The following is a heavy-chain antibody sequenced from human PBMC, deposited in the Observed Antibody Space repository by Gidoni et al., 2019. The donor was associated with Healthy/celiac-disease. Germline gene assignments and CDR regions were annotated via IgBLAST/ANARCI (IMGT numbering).Heavy chain of an antibody. CDR1: GFPFSRYA. Sequence: QVHRVESGGGVVQPGRSRRLSGAASGFPFSRYAMHWVRQAPGKGLEWVAVISYDGSNKYYEDSVKGRFTISRDNSKNTLYLQMNSLRAEDTAVYYCARDFQGGHYGMDVWGQGTTVTVSS. CDR2: ISYDGSNK. D-gene: IGHD1-26*01. J-gene: IGHJ6*02. CDR3: ARDFQGGHYGMDV. V-gene: IGHV3-30*04.